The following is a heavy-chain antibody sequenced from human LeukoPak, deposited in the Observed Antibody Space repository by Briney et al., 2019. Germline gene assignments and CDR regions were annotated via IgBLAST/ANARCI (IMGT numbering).Heavy chain of an antibody. CDR3: ARAGGYCGRISCPYYFDY. J-gene: IGHJ4*02. V-gene: IGHV1-8*01. CDR2: MNPNSGNT. Sequence: GGPVKVSCKASGYTFTSYDINWVRQATGQGLEWMGWMNPNSGNTGYAQKFQGRVTMTRNTSISTAYMELSSLRSEDTAVYYCARAGGYCGRISCPYYFDYWGQGSLVAVSS. CDR1: GYTFTSYD. D-gene: IGHD2-15*01.